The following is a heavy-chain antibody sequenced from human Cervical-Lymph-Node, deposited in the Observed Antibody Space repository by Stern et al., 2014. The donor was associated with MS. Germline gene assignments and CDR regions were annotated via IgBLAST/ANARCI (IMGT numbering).Heavy chain of an antibody. J-gene: IGHJ4*02. CDR2: IWYDGSKK. CDR1: GFAFSSYG. CDR3: TGVNYDILTGYYSDY. D-gene: IGHD3-9*01. Sequence: VQLVESGGGVVQPGRSLKLSCAASGFAFSSYGIHWVRQAPGKGLEWVAVIWYDGSKKFYAEFVKGRFSISRYNSKNTGYLQMNSLRAEDTSFYYCTGVNYDILTGYYSDYWGQGTLVTVSS. V-gene: IGHV3-33*01.